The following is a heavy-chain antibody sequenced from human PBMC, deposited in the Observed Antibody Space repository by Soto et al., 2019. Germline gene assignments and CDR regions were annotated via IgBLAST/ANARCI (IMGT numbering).Heavy chain of an antibody. Sequence: EVQLLESGGGLVQPGGSLRLSCAASGFTFSNYAMSWVRQAPGKGLEWVSVISGSGGSTYYADSVKGRFTISRDNSKNTLYLQMNSLRAEDTAVYYCARRSSSWYFDYWGQGTLVTVSS. CDR3: ARRSSSWYFDY. CDR2: ISGSGGST. V-gene: IGHV3-23*01. D-gene: IGHD6-13*01. CDR1: GFTFSNYA. J-gene: IGHJ4*02.